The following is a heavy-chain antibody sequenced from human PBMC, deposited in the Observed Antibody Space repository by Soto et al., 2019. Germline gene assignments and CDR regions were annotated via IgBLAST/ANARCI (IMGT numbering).Heavy chain of an antibody. Sequence: TWETLSLTCSVSGGSISRYYWSWIRQPPGKGLEWIGYAYYSGDTGYNPSLQSRVTMAVDTSKNQVSLKLTSVTAADTAVYYCARDRSTYGGGGTGEVKENWFDPWGQGALVTVS. CDR3: ARDRSTYGGGGTGEVKENWFDP. CDR1: GGSISRYY. J-gene: IGHJ5*02. D-gene: IGHD2-8*01. CDR2: AYYSGDT. V-gene: IGHV4-59*01.